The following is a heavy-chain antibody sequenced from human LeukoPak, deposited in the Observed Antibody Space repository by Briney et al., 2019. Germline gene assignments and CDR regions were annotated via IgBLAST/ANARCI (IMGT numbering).Heavy chain of an antibody. CDR3: ARDPTTVTKGLDI. Sequence: SETLSLTCTVSGGSISSHYWTWIRQPPGKGLEWIGYISYIGSTNYNPSLKSRVTISVDTSKNQFSLKLSSATAADAAVYFCARDPTTVTKGLDIWGQGTMVTVSS. CDR2: ISYIGST. CDR1: GGSISSHY. J-gene: IGHJ3*02. D-gene: IGHD4-17*01. V-gene: IGHV4-59*11.